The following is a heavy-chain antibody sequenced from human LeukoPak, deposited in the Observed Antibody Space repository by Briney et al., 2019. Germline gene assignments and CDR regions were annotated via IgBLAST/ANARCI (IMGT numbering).Heavy chain of an antibody. CDR3: ATDLKMSSGFYYYYYGMDV. D-gene: IGHD6-19*01. CDR1: GYTLPELS. Sequence: ASVKVSCTVSGYTLPELSMHCVRQAPGKGLEWMGGLDPEDGETVYAQKFQGRVTMTEDTSTDTAYMELSSLRSEDTAVYYCATDLKMSSGFYYYYYGMDVWGQGTTVTVSS. J-gene: IGHJ6*02. CDR2: LDPEDGET. V-gene: IGHV1-24*01.